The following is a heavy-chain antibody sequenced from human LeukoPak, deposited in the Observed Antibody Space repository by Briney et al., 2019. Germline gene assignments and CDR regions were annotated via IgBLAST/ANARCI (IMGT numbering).Heavy chain of an antibody. V-gene: IGHV1-2*02. CDR1: GYTFTDYY. CDR2: INPDSGGT. CDR3: ARDYGGNSPYFDY. Sequence: GASVKVSCKASGYTFTDYYMYWVRQAPGQGLEWMGWINPDSGGTNYAQRFQGRVTMTRDTSISTAYMELSRLRSDDTAVYFCARDYGGNSPYFDYWGQGTLVTVSS. D-gene: IGHD4-23*01. J-gene: IGHJ4*02.